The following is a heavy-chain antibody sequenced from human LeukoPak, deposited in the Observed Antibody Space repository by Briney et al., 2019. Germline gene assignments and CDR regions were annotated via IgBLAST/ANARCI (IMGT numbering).Heavy chain of an antibody. Sequence: PSETLSLTCTVSGGSVSSGSYYWSWIRQPPGKGLEWIGYIYYSGSTNYNPSLKSRVTISVDTSKNQFSLKLSSVTAADTAVYYCARGPLGYCSGGSCYTLFDYWGQGTLVTVSS. CDR2: IYYSGST. CDR3: ARGPLGYCSGGSCYTLFDY. CDR1: GGSVSSGSYY. D-gene: IGHD2-15*01. V-gene: IGHV4-61*01. J-gene: IGHJ4*02.